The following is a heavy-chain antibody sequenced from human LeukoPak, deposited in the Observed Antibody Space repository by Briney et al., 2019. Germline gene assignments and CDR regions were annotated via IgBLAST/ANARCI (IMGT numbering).Heavy chain of an antibody. V-gene: IGHV3-9*01. CDR1: GFTFDDYA. D-gene: IGHD3-22*01. J-gene: IGHJ6*02. Sequence: GGSLRLSCAASGFTFDDYAMHWVRQAPGKGLEWVSGISWNSGSIGYADPVKGRFTISRDNAKNSLYLQMNSLRAEDTALYYCAKDREHYYDSRSYGMDVWGQGTTVTVSS. CDR2: ISWNSGSI. CDR3: AKDREHYYDSRSYGMDV.